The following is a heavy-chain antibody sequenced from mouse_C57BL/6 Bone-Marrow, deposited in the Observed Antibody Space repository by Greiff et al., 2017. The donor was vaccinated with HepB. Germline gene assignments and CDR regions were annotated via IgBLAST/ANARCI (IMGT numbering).Heavy chain of an antibody. V-gene: IGHV5-15*01. CDR3: ARRIYYDDYYAMDY. Sequence: EVKLMESGGGLVQPGGSLKLSCAASGFTFSDYGMAWVRQAPRKGPEWVAFISNLAYSIYYADTVTGRFTISRENAKNTLYLEMSSLRSEDTAMYYCARRIYYDDYYAMDYWGQGTSVTVSS. CDR2: ISNLAYSI. J-gene: IGHJ4*01. D-gene: IGHD2-4*01. CDR1: GFTFSDYG.